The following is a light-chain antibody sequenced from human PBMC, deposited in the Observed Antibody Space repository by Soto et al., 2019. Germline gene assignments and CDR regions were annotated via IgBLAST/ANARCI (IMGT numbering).Light chain of an antibody. Sequence: VLTQPPDTLSLSPGERATLSCRASQDVGKFLVWYHQKPGLSPSLVIYEASKRATDIPDRFSGSGSGTAFTLTINRLEPEDVGFYYCQQRNSWPLTFGGGTKVELK. CDR2: EAS. J-gene: IGKJ4*01. CDR3: QQRNSWPLT. V-gene: IGKV3-11*01. CDR1: QDVGKF.